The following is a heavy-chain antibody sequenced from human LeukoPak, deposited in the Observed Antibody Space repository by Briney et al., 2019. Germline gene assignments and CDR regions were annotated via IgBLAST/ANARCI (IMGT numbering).Heavy chain of an antibody. V-gene: IGHV4-59*01. J-gene: IGHJ6*03. CDR1: GGSISNYY. CDR3: ARDFMVRGDQVNYYYYYMDV. D-gene: IGHD3-10*01. Sequence: SETLSLTCTVSGGSISNYYWSWIPQPPGKGLEWIGYISDSGTTNYNPSLKNRVTTSLDTSKNQFSLQLRSVTAADTAVYYCARDFMVRGDQVNYYYYYMDVRGTGATITVSS. CDR2: ISDSGTT.